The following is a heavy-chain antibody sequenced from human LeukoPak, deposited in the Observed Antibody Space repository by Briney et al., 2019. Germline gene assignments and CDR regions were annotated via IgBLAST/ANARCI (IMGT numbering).Heavy chain of an antibody. CDR3: AKGRSSYPMDYIFDF. J-gene: IGHJ4*02. V-gene: IGHV3-30*18. CDR1: GFTFSSYG. CDR2: ISNDGSTK. Sequence: GGSLRLSCAASGFTFSSYGMHWVRQAPGKGLEWVAVISNDGSTKKYADSVRGRFTISRDNSKNTLYVQMNSLRADDAAVYYCAKGRSSYPMDYIFDFWGQGTLVTVSS. D-gene: IGHD3-16*02.